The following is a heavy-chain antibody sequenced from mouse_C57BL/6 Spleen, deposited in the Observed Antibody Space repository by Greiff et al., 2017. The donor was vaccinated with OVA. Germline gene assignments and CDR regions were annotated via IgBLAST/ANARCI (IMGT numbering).Heavy chain of an antibody. Sequence: VKLVESGAELARPGASVKLSCKASGYTFTSYGISWVKQRTGQGLEWIGEIYPRSGNTYYNEKFKGKATLTADKSSSTAYMELRSLTSEDAAVYFCARSVFTSTYDGYYLAWFAYWGQGTLVTVSA. CDR3: ARSVFTSTYDGYYLAWFAY. CDR1: GYTFTSYG. D-gene: IGHD2-3*01. CDR2: IYPRSGNT. V-gene: IGHV1-81*01. J-gene: IGHJ3*01.